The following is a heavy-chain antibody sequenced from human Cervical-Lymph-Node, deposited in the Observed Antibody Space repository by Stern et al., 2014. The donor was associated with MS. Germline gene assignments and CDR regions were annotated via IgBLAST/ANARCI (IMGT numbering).Heavy chain of an antibody. J-gene: IGHJ4*02. D-gene: IGHD6-13*01. V-gene: IGHV3-30*01. CDR1: GFTFSSYA. Sequence: VQLVESGGGVVQPGRSLRLSCAASGFTFSSYAMHWVRQAPGQGLEWVAVKSYDGRNKYYADSVKGRFTISRDDSKNTLYLQMNSLRAEDTAVYYCARGTYHSGDYWGQGTLVTVSS. CDR3: ARGTYHSGDY. CDR2: KSYDGRNK.